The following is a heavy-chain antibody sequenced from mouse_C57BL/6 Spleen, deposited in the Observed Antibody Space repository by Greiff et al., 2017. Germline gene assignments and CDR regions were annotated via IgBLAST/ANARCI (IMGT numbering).Heavy chain of an antibody. J-gene: IGHJ2*01. Sequence: EVQLQESGPGLVKPSQSLSLTCSVTGYSITSGYYWNWIRQFPGNKLEWMGYISYDGSNNYNPSLKNRISITRDTSKNQFFLKLNSVTTEDTATYYCARGGTNWVFDYWGQGTTLTVSS. V-gene: IGHV3-6*01. D-gene: IGHD4-1*01. CDR3: ARGGTNWVFDY. CDR1: GYSITSGYY. CDR2: ISYDGSN.